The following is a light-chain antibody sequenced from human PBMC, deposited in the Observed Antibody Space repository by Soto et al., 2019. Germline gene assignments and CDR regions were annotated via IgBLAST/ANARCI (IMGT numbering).Light chain of an antibody. CDR2: GAS. CDR3: QQYGGSPPYT. V-gene: IGKV3-20*01. CDR1: QSINSSY. J-gene: IGKJ2*01. Sequence: VLTQSPGTLSLSPGERATISCRASQSINSSYLAWYQHKPGQAPRLLFYGASSRATGIPHRFSGSASGTDCTLTISRLEPEDCGVDYCQQYGGSPPYTFGQWTRLGIK.